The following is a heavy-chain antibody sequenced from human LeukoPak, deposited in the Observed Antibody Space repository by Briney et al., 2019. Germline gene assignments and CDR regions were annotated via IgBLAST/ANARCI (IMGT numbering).Heavy chain of an antibody. CDR3: ARSTTVTTPRGYYYGMDV. V-gene: IGHV5-51*01. Sequence: GESLKISCKGSGYSFTSYWIGWVRQMPGKGLEWMGIIYPGDSDTRYSPSFQGQVTISADKSISTAYLQWSSLKASDTAMYYCARSTTVTTPRGYYYGMDVWGQGTPVTVSS. D-gene: IGHD4-17*01. CDR2: IYPGDSDT. CDR1: GYSFTSYW. J-gene: IGHJ6*02.